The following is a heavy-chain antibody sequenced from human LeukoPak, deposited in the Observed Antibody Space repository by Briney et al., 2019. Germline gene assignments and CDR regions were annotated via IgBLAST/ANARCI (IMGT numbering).Heavy chain of an antibody. V-gene: IGHV3-23*01. D-gene: IGHD6-13*01. CDR2: FSVNGRDT. Sequence: GGSLRLSCAASGFTFKNYALSWVRQAPGKGLEWVSGFSVNGRDTYYADFVKGRFTIARDIAKNTLYLQMNSLRAEDTATYCCAKPGRTAAGLFDSWGQGTLVTVSS. J-gene: IGHJ4*02. CDR1: GFTFKNYA. CDR3: AKPGRTAAGLFDS.